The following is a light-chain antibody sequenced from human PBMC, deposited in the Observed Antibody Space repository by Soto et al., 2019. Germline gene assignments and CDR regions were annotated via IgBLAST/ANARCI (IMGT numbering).Light chain of an antibody. CDR3: GTWDTSLSAVV. J-gene: IGLJ2*01. CDR1: SSNIGNNY. CDR2: DNN. Sequence: QSVLTQPPSVSAAPGQKVTISCSGSSSNIGNNYVSWYQHLPGTAPKLLIYDNNERPSGIPDRFSGSKSGTSATLGITGLQTGEEADYYCGTWDTSLSAVVFGGGTKLTV. V-gene: IGLV1-51*01.